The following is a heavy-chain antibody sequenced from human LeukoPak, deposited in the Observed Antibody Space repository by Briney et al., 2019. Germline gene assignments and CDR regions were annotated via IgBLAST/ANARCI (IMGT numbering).Heavy chain of an antibody. Sequence: ASVKVSCKASGYTFTSYYMHWVRQAPGQGLEWMGIINPSGGSTSYAQKFQGRVTMTRDMSTSTVYMELSSLRSEDAAVYYCARMVVVRSGRYYYYYMDVWGQGTPVTISS. V-gene: IGHV1-46*01. CDR2: INPSGGST. CDR3: ARMVVVRSGRYYYYYMDV. CDR1: GYTFTSYY. D-gene: IGHD2-15*01. J-gene: IGHJ6*03.